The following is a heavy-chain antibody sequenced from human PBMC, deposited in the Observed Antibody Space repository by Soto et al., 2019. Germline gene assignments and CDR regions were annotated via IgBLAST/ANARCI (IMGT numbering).Heavy chain of an antibody. D-gene: IGHD2-2*02. Sequence: PGETVSLTCTVSGGSFSIDTHYWSWIRQPPGKRLEWIGFIYSNGSTNYNPSLKSRVTMSVDTSNNQFSLKLRSVIVADTAVYHCARFVRSCSGTTCYTRADVWGQGTTVTVSS. CDR3: ARFVRSCSGTTCYTRADV. CDR2: IYSNGST. J-gene: IGHJ6*02. CDR1: GGSFSIDTHY. V-gene: IGHV4-61*01.